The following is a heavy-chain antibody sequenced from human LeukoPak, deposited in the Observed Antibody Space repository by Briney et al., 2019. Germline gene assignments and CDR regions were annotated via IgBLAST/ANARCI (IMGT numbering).Heavy chain of an antibody. V-gene: IGHV4-34*01. J-gene: IGHJ4*02. CDR1: GGSFSGYY. D-gene: IGHD6-19*01. CDR2: INHSGST. Sequence: SETLSLTCAVYGGSFSGYYWSWIRQPPGKGLEWIGEINHSGSTNYNPSLKSRVTISVDTSKNQFSLKLSSVTAADTAVYYCARGLYSSGPTYWGQGTLVTVPS. CDR3: ARGLYSSGPTY.